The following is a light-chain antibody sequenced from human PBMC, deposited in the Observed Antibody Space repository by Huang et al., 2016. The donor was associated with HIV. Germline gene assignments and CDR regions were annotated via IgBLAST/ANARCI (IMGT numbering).Light chain of an antibody. CDR2: RAS. CDR1: QSVNNNY. V-gene: IGKV3-20*01. CDR3: QQFGSSPPYS. Sequence: EILLTQSPDTLSLSPGERATLSCRASQSVNNNYLTWYQQKPGQAPRRRSYRASTRATGIPDRFSGSGSGTDFPLTISRLEPDDFAVYYCQQFGSSPPYSFGQGTKLEIK. J-gene: IGKJ2*03.